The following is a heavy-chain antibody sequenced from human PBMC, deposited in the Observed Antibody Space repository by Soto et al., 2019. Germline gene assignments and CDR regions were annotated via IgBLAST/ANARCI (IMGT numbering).Heavy chain of an antibody. CDR2: VYHTGST. D-gene: IGHD6-19*01. CDR1: GASITTYY. J-gene: IGHJ4*02. V-gene: IGHV4-59*01. CDR3: ARRLFGSGWTLDS. Sequence: PSETLSLTCDVSGASITTYYWSWIRQAPGKGLEWTGNVYHTGSTDYNSSLKSRVTISVDTSKNQFSLNMNSVTAADTAVYYCARRLFGSGWTLDSWGQGALVTVSS.